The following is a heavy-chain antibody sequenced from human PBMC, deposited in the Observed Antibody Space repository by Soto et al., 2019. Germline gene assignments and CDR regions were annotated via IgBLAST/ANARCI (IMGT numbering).Heavy chain of an antibody. D-gene: IGHD1-26*01. J-gene: IGHJ4*02. CDR2: ISAYNGNT. CDR3: ARDSSGSYLVY. Sequence: QVQLVQSGAEVKKPGASVKVSGKASGYTFTSYGISWVRQAPGQGLEWMGWISAYNGNTNYAQKLQGRVTMTTDTSTSTANMELRSLRSDATAVYDCARDSSGSYLVYWGQGTLVTASS. V-gene: IGHV1-18*01. CDR1: GYTFTSYG.